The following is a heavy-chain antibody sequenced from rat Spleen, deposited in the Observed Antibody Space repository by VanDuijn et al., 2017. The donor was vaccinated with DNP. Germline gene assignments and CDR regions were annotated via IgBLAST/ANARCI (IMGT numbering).Heavy chain of an antibody. Sequence: EVKLVESGGGLVQPGRSLKLSCEVSRFTISDYGMAWVRQAPTKGLEWVASISAGGGNSNYRDSVKGRFTISRDNAKNTLYLQMNSLRSEDTATYYCARDRDLRAPYFDYWGQGVMVTVSS. CDR3: ARDRDLRAPYFDY. CDR1: RFTISDYG. V-gene: IGHV5S13*01. CDR2: ISAGGGNS. J-gene: IGHJ2*01. D-gene: IGHD4-1*01.